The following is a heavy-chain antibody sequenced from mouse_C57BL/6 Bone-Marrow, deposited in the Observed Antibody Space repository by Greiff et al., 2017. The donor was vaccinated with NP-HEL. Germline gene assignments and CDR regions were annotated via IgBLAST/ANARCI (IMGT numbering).Heavy chain of an antibody. Sequence: QVQLQQSGPELVRPGASVKISCKAPGYTFTSHWMQWVRQRPGQGLEWIGEIFPGRGSTYYNEKFTGKATLTVDTSSSTAYMLLSSLTSEDSAVYFCTKDSSGYWFAYWGQGTLVTVSA. CDR2: IFPGRGST. J-gene: IGHJ3*01. D-gene: IGHD3-2*02. V-gene: IGHV1-56*01. CDR1: GYTFTSHW. CDR3: TKDSSGYWFAY.